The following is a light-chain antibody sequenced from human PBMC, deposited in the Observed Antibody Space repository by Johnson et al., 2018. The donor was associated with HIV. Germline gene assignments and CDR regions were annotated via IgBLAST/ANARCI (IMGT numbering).Light chain of an antibody. V-gene: IGLV1-51*01. CDR1: SSNIGNNY. CDR3: GTWDSSLSAHYV. J-gene: IGLJ1*01. CDR2: ENN. Sequence: QSVLTQPPSVSAAPGQKVTISCSGSSSNIGNNYVSWYQQLRGTAPKLLIYENNKRPSGIPDRFSGSKSGTSATLGITGLQTGDEADYYCGTWDSSLSAHYVFGSGTSVTVL.